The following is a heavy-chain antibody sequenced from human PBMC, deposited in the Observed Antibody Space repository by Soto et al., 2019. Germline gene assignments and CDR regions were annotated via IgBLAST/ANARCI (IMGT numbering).Heavy chain of an antibody. CDR1: GFTFDDYA. V-gene: IGHV3-9*01. CDR2: ISWNSGSI. J-gene: IGHJ6*03. D-gene: IGHD3-10*01. Sequence: EVQLVESGGGLVQPGRSLRLSCAASGFTFDDYAMHWVRQAPGKGLEWVSGISWNSGSIGYADSVKSRFTISRDNAKNSLYLQMNSLRAEDTALYYCAKDGIRGSKLYYYYYMDVWGKGTTVTVSS. CDR3: AKDGIRGSKLYYYYYMDV.